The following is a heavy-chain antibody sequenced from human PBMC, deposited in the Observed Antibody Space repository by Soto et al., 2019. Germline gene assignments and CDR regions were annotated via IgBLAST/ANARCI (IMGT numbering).Heavy chain of an antibody. D-gene: IGHD3-22*01. V-gene: IGHV3-23*01. CDR3: AKDFGGYGYYDSSGYDY. CDR1: GFTFSSYA. Sequence: EVQLLESGGGLVQPGGSLRRSCAASGFTFSSYAMSWVRQAPGKGLEWVSAISGSGGSTYYADSVKGRFTISRDNSKNTLYLQTNSLRAEDTAVYYCAKDFGGYGYYDSSGYDYWGQGTLVTVSS. CDR2: ISGSGGST. J-gene: IGHJ4*02.